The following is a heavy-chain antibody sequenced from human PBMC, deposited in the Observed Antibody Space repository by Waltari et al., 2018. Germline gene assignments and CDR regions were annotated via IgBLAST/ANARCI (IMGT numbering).Heavy chain of an antibody. CDR2: ISSSSSTI. J-gene: IGHJ3*02. Sequence: EVQLVESGGGLVQPGGSLRLSCAASGFTFSSYSMNWVGQAPGKGLEWVSYISSSSSTIYYADSVKGRFTISRDNAKNSLYLQMNSLRAEDTAVYYCARDGVDDAFDIWGQGTMVTVSS. CDR3: ARDGVDDAFDI. CDR1: GFTFSSYS. D-gene: IGHD3-3*01. V-gene: IGHV3-48*04.